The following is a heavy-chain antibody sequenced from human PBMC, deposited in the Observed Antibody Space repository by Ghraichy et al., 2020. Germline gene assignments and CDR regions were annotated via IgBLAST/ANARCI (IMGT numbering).Heavy chain of an antibody. CDR2: IYYSGST. J-gene: IGHJ5*02. CDR3: ASRDGDCTNGVCYSIWFDP. V-gene: IGHV4-39*01. Sequence: SETLSLSCTVSGGSISSSSYYWGWIRQPPGKGLEWIGNIYYSGSTYYNPSLKSRVTISVDTSKNQFSLKLSSVTAADTAVCYCASRDGDCTNGVCYSIWFDPWGQGTLVTVSS. CDR1: GGSISSSSYY. D-gene: IGHD2-8*01.